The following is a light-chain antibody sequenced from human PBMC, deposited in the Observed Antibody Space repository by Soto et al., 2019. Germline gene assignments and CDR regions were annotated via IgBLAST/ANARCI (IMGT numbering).Light chain of an antibody. CDR1: QSVNSDS. V-gene: IGKV3D-20*02. CDR3: QQRSNWPPLT. CDR2: GTS. J-gene: IGKJ4*01. Sequence: EIVLTQSPGTLSLSPGEGATLSCRAGQSVNSDSLAWNQQKPGQAPRLLIYGTSSRATGIPDRFGGSGSGTDFTLTISSLEPEDLAVYYCQQRSNWPPLTFGGGTKVDIK.